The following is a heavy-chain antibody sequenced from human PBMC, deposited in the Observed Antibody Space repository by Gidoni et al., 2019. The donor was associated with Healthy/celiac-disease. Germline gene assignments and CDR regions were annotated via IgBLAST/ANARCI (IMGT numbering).Heavy chain of an antibody. Sequence: EVQLLESGVGLVQPGGSLRLSCAASGFPFSSYALSWVRQAPGKGLEWVSAISGSGGSTDYADSVKGRFTISRDNYKNTLYLQMNSLRAEDTAVYYCARSGYSSSWYDYYYDYGMDVWGQGTTVTVSS. D-gene: IGHD6-13*01. CDR3: ARSGYSSSWYDYYYDYGMDV. CDR1: GFPFSSYA. CDR2: ISGSGGST. J-gene: IGHJ6*02. V-gene: IGHV3-23*01.